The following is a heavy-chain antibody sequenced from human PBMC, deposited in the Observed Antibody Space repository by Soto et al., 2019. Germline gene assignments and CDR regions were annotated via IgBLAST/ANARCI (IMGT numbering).Heavy chain of an antibody. CDR3: ARDTGADTGLDY. CDR1: GGSISSGGYT. D-gene: IGHD1-26*01. V-gene: IGHV4-31*03. CDR2: IYYSGST. Sequence: QVQLQESGPGLVKPSQTLSLSCTVSGGSISSGGYTWSWIRQHPGKGLEWIGNIYYSGSTYHNPSLKSRVTISVDTSKNQFSLNVYSVTAADTAVYYCARDTGADTGLDYWGQGTRVTVSS. J-gene: IGHJ4*02.